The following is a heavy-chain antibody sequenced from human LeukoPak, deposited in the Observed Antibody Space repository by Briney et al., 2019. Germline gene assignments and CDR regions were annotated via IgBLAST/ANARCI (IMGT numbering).Heavy chain of an antibody. CDR1: GFIFSSYS. J-gene: IGHJ4*02. Sequence: SGGSLRLSCAASGFIFSSYSMNWVRQAPGNGLEWVSSISSSSSYMYYADSVKGRFTISRDNAKNSLYLQMDSLRAEDTAVYYCARMGLLYSSSAEAFEYWGQGTLVTVSS. CDR2: ISSSSSYM. V-gene: IGHV3-21*01. D-gene: IGHD6-6*01. CDR3: ARMGLLYSSSAEAFEY.